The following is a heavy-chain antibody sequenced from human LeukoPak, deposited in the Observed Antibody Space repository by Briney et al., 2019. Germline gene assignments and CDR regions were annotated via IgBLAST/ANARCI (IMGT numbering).Heavy chain of an antibody. Sequence: PGRSLSLSCAASGFTSSSDAMSGGRAAPRGRLGWVSAITGGGGSTYYATSGKGPITISRDNSKNTLDLQMNSLRAEDTAVYYCAKDKRERSGSYFPYYFDYWGQGTLVTVSS. CDR1: GFTSSSDA. V-gene: IGHV3-23*01. D-gene: IGHD3-10*01. J-gene: IGHJ4*02. CDR3: AKDKRERSGSYFPYYFDY. CDR2: ITGGGGST.